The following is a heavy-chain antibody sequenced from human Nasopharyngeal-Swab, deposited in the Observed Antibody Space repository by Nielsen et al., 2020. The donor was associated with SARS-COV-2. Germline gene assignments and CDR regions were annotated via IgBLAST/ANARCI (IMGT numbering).Heavy chain of an antibody. J-gene: IGHJ4*02. D-gene: IGHD1-26*01. CDR3: ARDLGGSRRFFDY. CDR1: GGSISSGGYY. CDR2: IYYSGST. V-gene: IGHV4-31*03. Sequence: SETLSLTCTVSGGSISSGGYYWSWIRQHPGKGLEWIGYIYYSGSTYYNLSLKSRVTISVDTSKNQFSLKLSSVTAADTAVYYCARDLGGSRRFFDYWGQGTLVTVSS.